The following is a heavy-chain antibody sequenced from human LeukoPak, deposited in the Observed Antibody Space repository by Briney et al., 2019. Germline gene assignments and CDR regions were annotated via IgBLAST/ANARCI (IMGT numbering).Heavy chain of an antibody. CDR2: IFNGGST. Sequence: GGSLRLSCAASGFAVSSNHMNWVRQAPGKGLEWVSVIFNGGSTYYADSVKGRFTISRDNSKNTLYLQMNSLRAEDTAVYYCARCFHGAGDLYYYHYMDVWGKGTTVTVSS. CDR3: ARCFHGAGDLYYYHYMDV. V-gene: IGHV3-53*01. D-gene: IGHD4/OR15-4a*01. J-gene: IGHJ6*03. CDR1: GFAVSSNH.